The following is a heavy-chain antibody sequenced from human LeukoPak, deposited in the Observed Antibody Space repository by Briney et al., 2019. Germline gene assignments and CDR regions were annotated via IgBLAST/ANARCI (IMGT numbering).Heavy chain of an antibody. CDR2: IDPSDSYT. J-gene: IGHJ5*02. V-gene: IGHV5-10-1*01. CDR1: GYSFTSYW. D-gene: IGHD3-10*01. Sequence: GESLKISCKGSGYSFTSYWISWVRQMPGKGLEWMGRIDPSDSYTNYSPSFQGHVTISADKSTSTAYLQWSSLKASDTAMYYCARHWGYGSGSYYGNWFDPWGQGTLVTVSS. CDR3: ARHWGYGSGSYYGNWFDP.